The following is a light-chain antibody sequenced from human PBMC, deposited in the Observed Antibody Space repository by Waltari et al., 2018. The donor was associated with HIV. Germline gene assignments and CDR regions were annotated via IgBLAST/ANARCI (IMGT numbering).Light chain of an antibody. J-gene: IGKJ1*01. V-gene: IGKV3-11*01. CDR2: DAS. CDR1: QSVSNY. Sequence: EIVLTQSPATLSLSPGERGTLSCRASQSVSNYLAWYQQKPGQAPRLLIYDASKRATRIPARFSGSGSATDFTLPISSLESEDFAVYYCQQRSNWPGTFGQGTKVEIK. CDR3: QQRSNWPGT.